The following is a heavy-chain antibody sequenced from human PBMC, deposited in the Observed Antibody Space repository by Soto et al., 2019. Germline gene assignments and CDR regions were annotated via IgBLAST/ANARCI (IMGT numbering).Heavy chain of an antibody. V-gene: IGHV1-69*06. J-gene: IGHJ4*02. D-gene: IGHD3-10*01. CDR2: LDPVFGTA. CDR3: ARSPGVFDY. CDR1: GGTFSSLA. Sequence: QVQLGQSGAEVQKPGSSVNVSCTASGGTFSSLAISWVRQAPGQGLEWMGGLDPVFGTANYAQKFQDRVTSTADKSTSTSYMELGSLRSEDTAVYYCARSPGVFDYWGQGTLVTVSS.